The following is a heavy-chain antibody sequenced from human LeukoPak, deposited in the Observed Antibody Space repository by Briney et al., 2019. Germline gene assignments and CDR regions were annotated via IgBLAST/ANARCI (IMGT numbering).Heavy chain of an antibody. CDR3: ATSPAGYSSGGWFDP. CDR2: IIPIFGTA. V-gene: IGHV1-69*05. D-gene: IGHD6-19*01. J-gene: IGHJ5*02. CDR1: GGTFSSYA. Sequence: GASVKVSCKASGGTFSSYAISWVRQAPGQGLEWMGRIIPIFGTANYAQKFQGRVTITTDESTSTAYMELSSLRSEDTAVYYCATSPAGYSSGGWFDPWGQGTLVTVSS.